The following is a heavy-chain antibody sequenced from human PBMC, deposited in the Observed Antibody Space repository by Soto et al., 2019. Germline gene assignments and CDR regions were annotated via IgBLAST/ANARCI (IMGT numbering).Heavy chain of an antibody. CDR3: ARNPEDIVVVPAARGDVWFDP. CDR2: IKQDGSEK. D-gene: IGHD2-2*01. J-gene: IGHJ5*02. CDR1: GFTFSSYW. V-gene: IGHV3-7*01. Sequence: GGSLRLSCAASGFTFSSYWMSWVRQAPGKGLEWVANIKQDGSEKYYVDSVKGRFTLSRDNAKNSLYLQMNSLRAEDTAVYYCARNPEDIVVVPAARGDVWFDPWGQGTLVTVSS.